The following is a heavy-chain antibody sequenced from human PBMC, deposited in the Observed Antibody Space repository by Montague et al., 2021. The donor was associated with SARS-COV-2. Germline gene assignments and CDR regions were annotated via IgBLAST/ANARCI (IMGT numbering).Heavy chain of an antibody. J-gene: IGHJ4*02. V-gene: IGHV4-39*01. CDR3: ARGIDFGLVASRSHYFDT. Sequence: SETLYLTCSISGTIRKNNYYWGWIRQPPGKGLEWVGSLYYSGNAYYSPXXRSRVTISVDTSRSQFSLQLTSVTVADTAIYYCARGIDFGLVASRSHYFDTWGQGTLVSVSS. CDR2: LYYSGNA. CDR1: GTIRKNNYY. D-gene: IGHD3-3*01.